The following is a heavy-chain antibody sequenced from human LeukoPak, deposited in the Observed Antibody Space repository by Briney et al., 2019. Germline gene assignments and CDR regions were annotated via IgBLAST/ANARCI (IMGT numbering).Heavy chain of an antibody. J-gene: IGHJ4*02. CDR2: IRSKANSYAT. CDR3: TRRGSYGTAGPAQPMVDY. CDR1: GFTFSGSA. Sequence: GGSLRLSCAASGFTFSGSAMHWVRQASGKGLEWVGRIRSKANSYATAYAASVKGRFTISRDDSKNTAYLQMNSLKTEDTAVYYCTRRGSYGTAGPAQPMVDYRGQGTLVTVSS. D-gene: IGHD1-26*01. V-gene: IGHV3-73*01.